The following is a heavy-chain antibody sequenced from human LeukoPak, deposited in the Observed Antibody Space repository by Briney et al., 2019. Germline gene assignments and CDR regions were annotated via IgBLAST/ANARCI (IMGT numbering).Heavy chain of an antibody. D-gene: IGHD3-10*01. Sequence: GGSLRLSCAASGFTFTTNAMTWVRQAPGKGLEWVSTISSGGGTYYEDSVKGRFTISRDNSKNTLYLQMNSLRAEDTALYYCAKDYLVRGLFDSWGPGTLVTVSS. CDR3: AKDYLVRGLFDS. V-gene: IGHV3-23*01. CDR2: ISSGGGT. CDR1: GFTFTTNA. J-gene: IGHJ4*02.